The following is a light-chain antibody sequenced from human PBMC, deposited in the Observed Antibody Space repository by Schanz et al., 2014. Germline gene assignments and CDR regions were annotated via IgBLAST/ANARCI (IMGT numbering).Light chain of an antibody. V-gene: IGLV2-14*03. Sequence: QSALTQPASVSGSPGQSITISCTGTSSDVGGYDYVSWYQHLPGKAPKLMVYDVTHRPSGVSDRFSGSKSANTASLTISGLQAEDEADYYCTSYTSSSTLVVFGGGTKVTVL. CDR3: TSYTSSSTLVV. J-gene: IGLJ2*01. CDR1: SSDVGGYDY. CDR2: DVT.